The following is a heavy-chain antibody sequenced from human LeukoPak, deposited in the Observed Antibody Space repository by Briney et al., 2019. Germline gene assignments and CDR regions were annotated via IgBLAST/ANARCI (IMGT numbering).Heavy chain of an antibody. CDR1: GGSISSSSYY. CDR3: ARAGLELTRYSYYFDY. V-gene: IGHV4-39*07. D-gene: IGHD2-15*01. CDR2: IYYSGST. Sequence: SETLSLTCTVSGGSISSSSYYWGWIRQPPGKGLEWIGSIYYSGSTYYNPSLKSRVTISVDTSKNQFSLKLSSVTAADTAVYYCARAGLELTRYSYYFDYWGQGTLVTVSS. J-gene: IGHJ4*02.